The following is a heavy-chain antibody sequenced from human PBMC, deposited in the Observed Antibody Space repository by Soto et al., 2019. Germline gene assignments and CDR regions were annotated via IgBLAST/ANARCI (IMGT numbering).Heavy chain of an antibody. D-gene: IGHD2-15*01. J-gene: IGHJ4*02. CDR1: GFTFCSYA. Sequence: GGSLRLSCLASGFTFCSYAMHWVRQAPGRGLECVSAISSNRGTTYYADSVKGRFTISRDNAKNSLYLQMNSLRAEDTAVYYCALGCGGRCPFDYWGQGTLVTVSS. CDR2: ISSNRGTT. CDR3: ALGCGGRCPFDY. V-gene: IGHV3-64*04.